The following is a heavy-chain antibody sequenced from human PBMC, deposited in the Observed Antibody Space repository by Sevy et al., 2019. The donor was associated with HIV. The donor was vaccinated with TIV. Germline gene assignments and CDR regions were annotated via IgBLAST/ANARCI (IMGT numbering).Heavy chain of an antibody. Sequence: GSLRLSCTVSGGSISSYYWSWIRQPAGKGLEWIGRIYTSGSTNYNPSLKSRVTVSVDTSKNQFSLKLSSVTAADTAVYYCARDGDDDSSGYLPFDYWGQGTLVTVSS. J-gene: IGHJ4*02. V-gene: IGHV4-4*07. CDR2: IYTSGST. CDR3: ARDGDDDSSGYLPFDY. D-gene: IGHD3-22*01. CDR1: GGSISSYY.